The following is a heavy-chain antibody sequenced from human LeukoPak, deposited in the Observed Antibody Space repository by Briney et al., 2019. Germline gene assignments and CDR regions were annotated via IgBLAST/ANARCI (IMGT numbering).Heavy chain of an antibody. CDR1: GGSISSSSYY. CDR3: ARGYCSGGSCYSYYYYNYMDV. Sequence: PSETLSLTCTVSGGSISSSSYYWGWIRQPPGKGLEWIGSIHYSGSTNYNPSLKSRVPISVDTSKNQFSLKLSSVTAADTAVYYCARGYCSGGSCYSYYYYNYMDVWGKGTTVTVSS. D-gene: IGHD2-15*01. CDR2: IHYSGST. V-gene: IGHV4-39*07. J-gene: IGHJ6*03.